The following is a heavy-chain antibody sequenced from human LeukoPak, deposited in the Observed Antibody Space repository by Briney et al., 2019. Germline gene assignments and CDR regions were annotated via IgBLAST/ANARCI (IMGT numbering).Heavy chain of an antibody. Sequence: GGSLRLSCAASGFTFSSYWMHWVRQAPGKGLVWVSRINSDGSSTSYADSVKGRFTISRDNSKNTLYLQMNSLRAEDTAVYYCAKDLRDSQLTHFDYWGQGTLVTVSS. V-gene: IGHV3-74*01. CDR1: GFTFSSYW. CDR2: INSDGSST. CDR3: AKDLRDSQLTHFDY. J-gene: IGHJ4*02. D-gene: IGHD1-1*01.